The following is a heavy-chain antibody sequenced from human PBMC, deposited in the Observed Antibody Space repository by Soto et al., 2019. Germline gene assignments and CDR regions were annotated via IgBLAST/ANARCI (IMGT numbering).Heavy chain of an antibody. J-gene: IGHJ3*02. CDR1: GGSISSGGYS. Sequence: LSLTCAVSGGSISSGGYSWSWIRQPPGKGLEWIGYIYHSGSTYYNPSLKSRVTISVDRSKNQFSLKLSSVTAADTAVYYCARERWGAFDIWGQGTMATDS. CDR3: ARERWGAFDI. D-gene: IGHD1-26*01. CDR2: IYHSGST. V-gene: IGHV4-30-2*01.